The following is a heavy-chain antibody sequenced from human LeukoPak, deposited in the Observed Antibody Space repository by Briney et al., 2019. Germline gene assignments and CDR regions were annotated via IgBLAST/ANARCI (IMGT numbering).Heavy chain of an antibody. J-gene: IGHJ4*02. CDR1: KFTFSNYG. CDR2: LHYDGNQK. D-gene: IGHD4-17*01. Sequence: GGSLRLSCAASKFTFSNYGMHWVRQAPGKGLEWVAFLHYDGNQKYYTDSVKGRFTISRDNAKNSLYLQMNSLRAEDTAVYYCAREFHTVTNDYWGQGTLVTVSS. CDR3: AREFHTVTNDY. V-gene: IGHV3-30*02.